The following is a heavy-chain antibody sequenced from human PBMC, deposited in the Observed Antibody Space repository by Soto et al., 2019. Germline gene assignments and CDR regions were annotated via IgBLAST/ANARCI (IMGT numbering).Heavy chain of an antibody. CDR1: GGTFSSYT. Sequence: GASVKLSSKASGGTFSSYTISWVRQAPGQGLEWMGRIIPILGIANYAQKFQGRVTITADKSTSTDYMELSSLRSEDTAVYYCARDNSGYDRRELDYWGQGTLVTVSS. J-gene: IGHJ4*02. CDR2: IIPILGIA. CDR3: ARDNSGYDRRELDY. V-gene: IGHV1-69*04. D-gene: IGHD5-12*01.